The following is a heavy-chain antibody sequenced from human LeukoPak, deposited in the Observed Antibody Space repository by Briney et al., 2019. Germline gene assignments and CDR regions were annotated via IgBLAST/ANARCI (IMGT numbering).Heavy chain of an antibody. Sequence: PSDPLTLTCAASGHLISSSNLRSWVRAPPRQRLASFVAIYHSGGTNSNPSLKSRVTISVDKSKNQFSLKLGSVTAADTAVYYCARARFYDPDAFDIWGQGTMVTVSS. D-gene: IGHD5/OR15-5a*01. CDR2: IYHSGGT. J-gene: IGHJ3*02. V-gene: IGHV4-4*02. CDR3: ARARFYDPDAFDI. CDR1: GHLISSSNL.